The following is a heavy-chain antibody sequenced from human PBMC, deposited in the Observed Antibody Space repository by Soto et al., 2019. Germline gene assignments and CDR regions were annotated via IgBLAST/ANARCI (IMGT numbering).Heavy chain of an antibody. J-gene: IGHJ3*02. CDR3: ARRDTAMSTFGHRSAFDI. CDR1: GGTFSSYA. Sequence: QVQLVQSGAEVKKPGSSVKVSCKASGGTFSSYALSWVRQAPGQGLAWMVGIIPIFGTANYAQKFQGRFTITADESISTGYMELSSLRSEDTAVYYCARRDTAMSTFGHRSAFDIWCQGTMVTVSS. D-gene: IGHD5-18*01. V-gene: IGHV1-69*01. CDR2: IIPIFGTA.